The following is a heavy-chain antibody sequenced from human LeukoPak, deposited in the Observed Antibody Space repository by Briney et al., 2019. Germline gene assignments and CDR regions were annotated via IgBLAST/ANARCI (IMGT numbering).Heavy chain of an antibody. D-gene: IGHD1-26*01. V-gene: IGHV1-69*13. J-gene: IGHJ6*03. CDR1: GGAFSNYA. CDR3: ARVGYIVGATANYFYMDV. Sequence: GASVKVSCKASGGAFSNYAISWVRQAPGQGLEWMGGIIPIFGTANYAQKFQGRVTITADESTSTAYMELSSLRSEDTAVYYCARVGYIVGATANYFYMDVWGKGTTVTVSS. CDR2: IIPIFGTA.